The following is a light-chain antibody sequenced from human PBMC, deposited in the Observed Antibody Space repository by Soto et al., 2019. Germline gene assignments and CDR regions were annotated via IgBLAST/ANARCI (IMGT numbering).Light chain of an antibody. CDR2: GAS. CDR3: QQYGTSRHGT. Sequence: EIVMTQSPATLSLSPGERATLSCRACQSVSSSYLAWYQHKPGQAPRLLIYGASSRATGIPDRFSGSGSGTDFTLTISRLEPEDFAVYYCQQYGTSRHGTFGQGTRLEIK. CDR1: QSVSSSY. J-gene: IGKJ5*01. V-gene: IGKV3-20*01.